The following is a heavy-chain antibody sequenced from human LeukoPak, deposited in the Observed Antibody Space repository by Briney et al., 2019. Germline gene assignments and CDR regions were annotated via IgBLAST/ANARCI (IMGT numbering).Heavy chain of an antibody. J-gene: IGHJ3*02. D-gene: IGHD2-15*01. Sequence: SETLSLTCAVYGGPFRGYYWSWFRQPPGKGLEWIGEINHSGSTNYNPSLKSRVTISVDTSKNQFSLKLSSVTAADTAVYYCARGGSGPDAFDIWGQGTMVTVS. CDR3: ARGGSGPDAFDI. CDR2: INHSGST. V-gene: IGHV4-34*01. CDR1: GGPFRGYY.